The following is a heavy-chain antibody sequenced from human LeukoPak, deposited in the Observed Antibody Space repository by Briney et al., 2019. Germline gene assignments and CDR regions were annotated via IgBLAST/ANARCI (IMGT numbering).Heavy chain of an antibody. J-gene: IGHJ6*01. CDR1: GYTFTGYY. D-gene: IGHD6-13*01. V-gene: IGHV1-2*04. Sequence: ASVTVSCKASGYTFTGYYMHWVRQAPGQGLEWMGWINPTSGGTNYAQKFQGWVTMTRDTSISTAYMELSRLRSDDTAVYYCARARAAAGNRWYYGMDVWGKGTTVTVSS. CDR2: INPTSGGT. CDR3: ARARAAAGNRWYYGMDV.